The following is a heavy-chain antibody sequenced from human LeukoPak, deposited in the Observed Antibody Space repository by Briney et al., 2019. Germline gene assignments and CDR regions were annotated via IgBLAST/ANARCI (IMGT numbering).Heavy chain of an antibody. D-gene: IGHD2-2*01. CDR3: ARGYCSSSSCYVGWFDP. CDR2: IGPNSGGT. J-gene: IGHJ5*02. V-gene: IGHV1-2*02. CDR1: GNTFSDYY. Sequence: ASVKVFCRASGNTFSDYYIHWVRQASGQGREGMGWIGPNSGGTTYEQKFQGRVTMTRDTSISTDYMEMSRLRSDDTAVYYCARGYCSSSSCYVGWFDPWGQGTLVTVSP.